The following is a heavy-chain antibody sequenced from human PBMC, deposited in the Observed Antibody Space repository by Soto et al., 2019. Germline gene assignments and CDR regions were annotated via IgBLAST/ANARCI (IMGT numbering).Heavy chain of an antibody. J-gene: IGHJ4*02. Sequence: EVQLVESGGALVQPGGSLRLSCAASGFTFSNYWMHWVRQAPGKGLVWISRMNSDGSNTVYADAVKGRFTISRDNAKNTLHLLIHSLTVEYTSAYYCPTSKGGVRNGLTTYWGQGTLVTVSS. CDR3: PTSKGGVRNGLTTY. V-gene: IGHV3-74*01. CDR1: GFTFSNYW. D-gene: IGHD2-8*02. CDR2: MNSDGSNT.